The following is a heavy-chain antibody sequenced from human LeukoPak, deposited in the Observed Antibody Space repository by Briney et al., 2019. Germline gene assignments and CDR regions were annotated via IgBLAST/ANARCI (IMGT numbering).Heavy chain of an antibody. CDR2: FDPEDGET. J-gene: IGHJ4*02. CDR1: GYTLTELS. CDR3: ATGVRDSSGWYKPFDY. Sequence: ASVKVSRKVSGYTLTELSMHWVRQAPGKGLEWMGGFDPEDGETIYAQKFQGRVTMTEDTSTDTAYMELSSLRSEDTAVYYCATGVRDSSGWYKPFDYWGQGTLVTVSS. D-gene: IGHD6-19*01. V-gene: IGHV1-24*01.